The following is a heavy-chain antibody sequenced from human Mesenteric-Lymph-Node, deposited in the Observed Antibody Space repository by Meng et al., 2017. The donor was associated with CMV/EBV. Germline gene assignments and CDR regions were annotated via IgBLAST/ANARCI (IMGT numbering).Heavy chain of an antibody. CDR3: ARDGVVPAARDYYYHGMDV. Sequence: SETLSLTCTVSGGSISSYYWSWIRQPPGKGLEWIGYIYYSGSTSYNPSLKNRVTISVDTSKNQFSLKLSSVTAADTAVYYCARDGVVPAARDYYYHGMDVWGQGTAVTVSS. CDR2: IYYSGST. D-gene: IGHD2-2*01. J-gene: IGHJ6*02. CDR1: GGSISSYY. V-gene: IGHV4-59*01.